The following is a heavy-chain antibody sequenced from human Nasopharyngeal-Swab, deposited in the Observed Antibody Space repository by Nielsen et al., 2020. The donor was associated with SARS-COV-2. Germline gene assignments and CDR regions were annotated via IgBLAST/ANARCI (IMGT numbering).Heavy chain of an antibody. Sequence: ASVKVSCKTSGYTFASFDINWVRQATGRGLEWVGWINPDSGDTHYSQEFQDKVTLTRDTSRSTAYMELSSLRSADTAVYYCARGPRPKRHLDYWGQGTLVTVSS. CDR3: ARGPRPKRHLDY. V-gene: IGHV1-8*01. CDR1: GYTFASFD. D-gene: IGHD1-1*01. CDR2: INPDSGDT. J-gene: IGHJ4*02.